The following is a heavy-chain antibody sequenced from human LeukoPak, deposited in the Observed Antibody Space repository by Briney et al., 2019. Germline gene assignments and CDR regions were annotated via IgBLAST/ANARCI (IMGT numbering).Heavy chain of an antibody. J-gene: IGHJ6*02. Sequence: PSETLSLTCTVSGGSISSYYWSWIRQPPGKGLEWIGYIYYSGSTNCNPSLKSRVTISVDTSKNQFSLKLSSVTAADTAVYYCAIVPYGDYGFGYYYGMDVWGQGTTVTVSS. V-gene: IGHV4-59*01. CDR1: GGSISSYY. CDR3: AIVPYGDYGFGYYYGMDV. D-gene: IGHD4-17*01. CDR2: IYYSGST.